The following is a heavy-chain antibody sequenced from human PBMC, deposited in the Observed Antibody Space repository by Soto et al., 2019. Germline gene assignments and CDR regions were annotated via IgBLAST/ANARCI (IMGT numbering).Heavy chain of an antibody. CDR1: GGSISSGGYS. J-gene: IGHJ5*02. CDR3: ARAIPTPYCSGGSCYPNWFDP. D-gene: IGHD2-15*01. V-gene: IGHV4-30-2*01. CDR2: IYHSGST. Sequence: PSETLPLTCAVSGGSISSGGYSCSWIRRPPGKGLEWIGYIYHSGSTYYNPSLKSRVTISVDRSKNQFSLKLSSVTAADTAVYYCARAIPTPYCSGGSCYPNWFDPWGQGTLVTVSS.